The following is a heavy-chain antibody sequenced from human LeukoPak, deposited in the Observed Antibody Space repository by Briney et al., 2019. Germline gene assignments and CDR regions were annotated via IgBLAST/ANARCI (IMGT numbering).Heavy chain of an antibody. J-gene: IGHJ6*02. V-gene: IGHV3-9*01. CDR1: GFTFDDYA. CDR3: AKDMEYGDSSGYYYYGMDV. CDR2: ISWNSGSI. D-gene: IGHD3-22*01. Sequence: PGRSLRVSCAGSGFTFDDYAMHWVRQAPGKGLEGVSGISWNSGSIGYADSVKGRFTISRDNAKNSLYLQMNSLRAEDTALYYCAKDMEYGDSSGYYYYGMDVWGQGTTVTVSS.